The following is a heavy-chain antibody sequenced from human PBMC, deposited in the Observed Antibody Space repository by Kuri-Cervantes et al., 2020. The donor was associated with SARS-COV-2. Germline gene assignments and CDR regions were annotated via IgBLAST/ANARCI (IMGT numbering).Heavy chain of an antibody. CDR3: ARDGSATVSTLFDY. D-gene: IGHD4-11*01. CDR2: INPNSGGT. J-gene: IGHJ4*02. V-gene: IGHV1-2*02. CDR1: GYTFTGYY. Sequence: ASVKVSCKASGYTFTGYYMHWVRQAPGQGLEWMGWINPNSGGTNYARKFQGRVTMTRDASISTAYMELSRLRSDDTAVYYCARDGSATVSTLFDYWGQGTLVTVSS.